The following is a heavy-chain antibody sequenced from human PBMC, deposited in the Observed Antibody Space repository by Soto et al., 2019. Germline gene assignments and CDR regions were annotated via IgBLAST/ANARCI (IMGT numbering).Heavy chain of an antibody. J-gene: IGHJ5*02. CDR3: ARVHSGDYVGWFDP. D-gene: IGHD4-17*01. CDR2: IYYTGST. V-gene: IGHV4-39*01. CDR1: GGSISSSRYY. Sequence: QLQLQESGAGLVKPSETLSLTCTVSGGSISSSRYYWGWIRQPPGKGLEWIGSIYYTGSTYYNPSLKSGVTIFVDTSKNQFSLKLTSVTAADTAVYYCARVHSGDYVGWFDPWGQGTLVTVSS.